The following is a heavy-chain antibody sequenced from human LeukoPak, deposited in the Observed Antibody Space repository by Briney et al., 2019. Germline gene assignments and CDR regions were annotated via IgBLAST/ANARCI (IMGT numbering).Heavy chain of an antibody. CDR1: GFTFTSSA. Sequence: GASVKVSCKASGFTFTSSAMQWVRQARGQRLEWIVWIVVGSGNTNYAQNFQERATITRDMSTSTAYMELSSLRSEDTAVYYCAANTPRVVREDAFDIWGQGTMVTVSS. D-gene: IGHD2-21*01. CDR3: AANTPRVVREDAFDI. V-gene: IGHV1-58*02. J-gene: IGHJ3*02. CDR2: IVVGSGNT.